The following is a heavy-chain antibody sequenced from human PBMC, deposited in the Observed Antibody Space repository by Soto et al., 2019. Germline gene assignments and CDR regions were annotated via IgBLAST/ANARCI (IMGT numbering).Heavy chain of an antibody. CDR1: GFTFSNAW. D-gene: IGHD3-3*01. J-gene: IGHJ6*02. CDR3: TTGDDFWSGYSYYYYCCGMDV. CDR2: IKSKTDGGTT. Sequence: ESGGGLVKPGGSLRLSCAASGFTFSNAWMNWVRQAPGKGLEWVGRIKSKTDGGTTDYAAPVKGRFTILRDDSKNTLYLQMNSLKTEETAVYYCTTGDDFWSGYSYYYYCCGMDVWGQGTTVTVSS. V-gene: IGHV3-15*07.